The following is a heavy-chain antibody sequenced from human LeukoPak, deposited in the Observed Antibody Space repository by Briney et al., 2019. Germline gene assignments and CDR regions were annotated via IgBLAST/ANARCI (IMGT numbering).Heavy chain of an antibody. CDR1: GFTFSSYG. V-gene: IGHV3-30*03. CDR2: ISYDGSNK. Sequence: GRSLRLSCAASGFTFSSYGMHWVRQAPGKGLEWVAVISYDGSNKYYADSVKGRFTISRDNSKNTLYLQMNSLRADDTAVYYCATRYSYGDLGYWGQGTLVTVSS. D-gene: IGHD5-18*01. CDR3: ATRYSYGDLGY. J-gene: IGHJ4*02.